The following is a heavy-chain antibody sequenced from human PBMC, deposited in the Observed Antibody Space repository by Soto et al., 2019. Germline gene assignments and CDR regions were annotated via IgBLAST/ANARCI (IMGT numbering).Heavy chain of an antibody. Sequence: EVQLVESGGGLVQPGGSLRLSCAASGFTFSRYWMHWFRQSLGKGLVWVSRIKTDVSDTHYADSVRGRFTISRDNAKNTLYLQMNSLRDEDTAVYYCARPRTSDWAYDIWGQGTMVIVSS. CDR2: IKTDVSDT. CDR3: ARPRTSDWAYDI. CDR1: GFTFSRYW. D-gene: IGHD3-9*01. J-gene: IGHJ3*02. V-gene: IGHV3-74*01.